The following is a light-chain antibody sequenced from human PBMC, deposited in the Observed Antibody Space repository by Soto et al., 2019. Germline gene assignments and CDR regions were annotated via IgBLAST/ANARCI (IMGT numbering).Light chain of an antibody. J-gene: IGLJ1*01. CDR3: SSYTSSSTDA. V-gene: IGLV2-14*01. CDR1: SSDVGGYNY. Sequence: QSALTQPASVSGSPGQSITISCTGTSSDVGGYNYVSWYQQHPGKAPKLMIYDVSNRPSGVSNRFSGSKSGNTASLTISGLQAEDEADYYCSSYTSSSTDAFGTGTKLTVL. CDR2: DVS.